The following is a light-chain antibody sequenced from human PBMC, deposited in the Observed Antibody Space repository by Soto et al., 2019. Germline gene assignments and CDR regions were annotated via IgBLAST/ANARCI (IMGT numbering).Light chain of an antibody. CDR1: QSISTW. CDR2: KAS. V-gene: IGKV1-5*03. CDR3: QQYTDYPWT. J-gene: IGKJ1*01. Sequence: DIQMTQSPSTLSASVGDRVTITCRASQSISTWLAWYQQKPGKAPKIMMYKASSLESGVPSRFSGSGSGTEFTLTISSLQPDDFPTYYCQQYTDYPWTFGQGTKVEIK.